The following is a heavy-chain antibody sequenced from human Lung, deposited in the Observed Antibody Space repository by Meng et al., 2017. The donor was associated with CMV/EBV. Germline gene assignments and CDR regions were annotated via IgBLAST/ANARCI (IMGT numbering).Heavy chain of an antibody. CDR2: MDYRGST. D-gene: IGHD2-2*01. J-gene: IGHJ4*02. CDR1: GGSISSGEYF. V-gene: IGHV4-30-4*01. CDR3: ARGELLWDY. Sequence: QVQLQESGPGLVKPSQTLSLTCTVSGGSISSGEYFWSWIRQPPGKGLEWIGYMDYRGSTFYNPSLKSRVTISVDTSKNQFSLKLSSVTAADTAVYFCARGELLWDYWGQGTLVTVSS.